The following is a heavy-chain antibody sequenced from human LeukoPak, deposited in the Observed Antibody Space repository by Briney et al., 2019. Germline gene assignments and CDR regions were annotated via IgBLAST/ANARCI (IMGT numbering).Heavy chain of an antibody. Sequence: GGSLRLSCAAAGFPFSSYGMHWVRQAPGKGLEWVAVISYAGSNIAYADSVKGRFTISRDNSKNTLYLQMNSLRPEDTAVYHCAKEWPWENYYYGMNVWGQGTTVTVSS. J-gene: IGHJ6*02. CDR1: GFPFSSYG. D-gene: IGHD1-26*01. V-gene: IGHV3-30*18. CDR3: AKEWPWENYYYGMNV. CDR2: ISYAGSNI.